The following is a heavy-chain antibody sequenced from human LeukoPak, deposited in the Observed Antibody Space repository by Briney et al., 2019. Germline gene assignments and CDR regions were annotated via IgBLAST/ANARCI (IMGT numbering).Heavy chain of an antibody. D-gene: IGHD3-16*01. V-gene: IGHV3-74*01. CDR3: ARVRDYDYVWGRREDAFDI. J-gene: IGHJ3*02. Sequence: GGSLRLSCAASGFTFSSYWMHWVRQTPGKGLVWVSRINSVGSSTNYADSVKGRFTISRDNAKNMLYLQMNSLRAEDTAVYYCARVRDYDYVWGRREDAFDIWGQGTMVTVSS. CDR2: INSVGSST. CDR1: GFTFSSYW.